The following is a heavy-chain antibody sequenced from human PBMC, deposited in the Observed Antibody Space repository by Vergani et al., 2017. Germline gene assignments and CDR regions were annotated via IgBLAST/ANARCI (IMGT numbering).Heavy chain of an antibody. CDR1: GITFWKFG. V-gene: IGHV3-9*01. CDR2: ISWNSGAV. CDR3: TKGSVYYHDSAGHGYDPYTGFDL. J-gene: IGHJ3*01. Sequence: EVDLMESGGGLAQPGGSLRLSCESSGITFWKFGMHWVRQGTGKGLEWVSGISWNSGAVDSADSVRGRFTISRDNAKNSLFLEMNSLRFEDTAVYFCTKGSVYYHDSAGHGYDPYTGFDLWGQGTLVTVSS. D-gene: IGHD5-12*01.